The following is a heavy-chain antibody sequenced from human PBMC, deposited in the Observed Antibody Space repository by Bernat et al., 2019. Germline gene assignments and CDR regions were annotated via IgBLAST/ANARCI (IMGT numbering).Heavy chain of an antibody. J-gene: IGHJ4*02. D-gene: IGHD2-21*02. CDR1: GGSISSGGYS. Sequence: QLQLQESGSGLVKPSQTLSLTCAVSGGSISSGGYSWSWIRQPLGKGLEWIGYIYHSGSTYYNPSLKSRVTISVDRSKNQFSLKLSSVTAADTAVYYCARSRYCGGDCYTYYFDYWGQGTLVTVSS. CDR2: IYHSGST. V-gene: IGHV4-30-2*01. CDR3: ARSRYCGGDCYTYYFDY.